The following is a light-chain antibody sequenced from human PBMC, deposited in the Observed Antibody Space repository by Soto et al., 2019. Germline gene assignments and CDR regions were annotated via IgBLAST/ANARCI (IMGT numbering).Light chain of an antibody. Sequence: SYELTQPPSVSVAPGKTARISCGGNNIGSKSVHWYQRKPGQAPVLVIYSDPGLPSVLPERFSGSNSGNTATLTISSVEAGDEADYYCQVWDSSSGHVVFGGGTKLTVL. V-gene: IGLV3-21*04. CDR3: QVWDSSSGHVV. CDR2: SDP. CDR1: NIGSKS. J-gene: IGLJ2*01.